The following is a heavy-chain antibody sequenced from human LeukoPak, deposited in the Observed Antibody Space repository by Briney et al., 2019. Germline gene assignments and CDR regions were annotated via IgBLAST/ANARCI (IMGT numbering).Heavy chain of an antibody. D-gene: IGHD6-19*01. V-gene: IGHV3-23*01. CDR3: GKTTTGYSSGQKPAWPVDY. CDR2: IFGSGGSA. CDR1: GFTFGSYA. J-gene: IGHJ4*02. Sequence: GGSLRLPCAASGFTFGSYAMYWVRQAPGKGLEWVAGIFGSGGSAHYADSAKGRFTISRDNSKNTVYLQINSLRAEDTAVYYCGKTTTGYSSGQKPAWPVDYWGQGTLVTVSS.